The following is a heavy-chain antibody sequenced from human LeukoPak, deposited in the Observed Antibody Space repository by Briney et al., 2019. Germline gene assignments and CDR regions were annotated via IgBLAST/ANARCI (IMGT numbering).Heavy chain of an antibody. CDR3: ARDQGYYDSSGFGYYYYMDV. CDR2: IYPNRGGT. Sequence: ASLKVSCKAPGYTFTGFYLHLVRQAPGQGLGWMGWIYPNRGGTNYAQKFQGRVTMTRDTSISTAYMELSRLRSDDTAVYYCARDQGYYDSSGFGYYYYMDVWGKGTTVTVSS. CDR1: GYTFTGFY. D-gene: IGHD3-22*01. J-gene: IGHJ6*03. V-gene: IGHV1-2*02.